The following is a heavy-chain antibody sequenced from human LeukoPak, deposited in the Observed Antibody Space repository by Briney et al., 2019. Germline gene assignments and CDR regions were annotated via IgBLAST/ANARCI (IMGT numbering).Heavy chain of an antibody. D-gene: IGHD3-9*01. CDR2: IIPIFGTA. Sequence: SVKVSCKASGGTFSSYAISWVRQAPGQGLEWMGGIIPIFGTANYAQKFQGRVTITADKSTSTAYMELRSLRSDDTAVYYCARGDILTGYYPPYFDYWGQGTLVTVSS. V-gene: IGHV1-69*06. J-gene: IGHJ4*02. CDR1: GGTFSSYA. CDR3: ARGDILTGYYPPYFDY.